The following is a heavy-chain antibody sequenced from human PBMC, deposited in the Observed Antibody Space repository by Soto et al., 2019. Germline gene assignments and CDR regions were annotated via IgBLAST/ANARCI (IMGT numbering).Heavy chain of an antibody. CDR2: SIPIFGTA. J-gene: IGHJ6*02. V-gene: IGHV1-69*01. CDR1: GGTFSSYA. CDR3: ARGIAAAGQSAIYYYYGMDV. D-gene: IGHD6-13*01. Sequence: QVQLVQSGAEVKKPGSSVKVSCKASGGTFSSYAISWVRQAPGQGLEWMGGSIPIFGTANYAQKFQGRVPLTADEYTSTAYMELSSLRSEDTAVYYCARGIAAAGQSAIYYYYGMDVWGQGTTVTVSS.